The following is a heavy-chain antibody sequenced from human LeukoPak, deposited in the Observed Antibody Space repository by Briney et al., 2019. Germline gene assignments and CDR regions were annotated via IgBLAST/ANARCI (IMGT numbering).Heavy chain of an antibody. V-gene: IGHV4-59*01. CDR2: IYYSGST. Sequence: PSETLSLTCTVSGGSISNYYWSWIRQPPGKGLEWIGYIYYSGSTNYNPSLKSRVTISVDTSKNQFSLKLSSVTAADTAVYYCARDSPYYYGSGSYTWFDPWGQGTLVTVSS. CDR3: ARDSPYYYGSGSYTWFDP. J-gene: IGHJ5*02. D-gene: IGHD3-10*01. CDR1: GGSISNYY.